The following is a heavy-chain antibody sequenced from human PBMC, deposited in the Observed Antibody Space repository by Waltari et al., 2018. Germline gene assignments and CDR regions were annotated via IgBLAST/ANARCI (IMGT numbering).Heavy chain of an antibody. Sequence: EVQLVESGGGLVQPGGSLRLSCAASGFTFISHRMHWVRQAPGKGWVWVSRMNSDGSSTSYADSVKGRFTISRDNAKNTLYLQMNSLRAEDTAVYYCARSLRAAAKDWGQGTLVTVSS. CDR3: ARSLRAAAKD. CDR1: GFTFISHR. CDR2: MNSDGSST. J-gene: IGHJ4*02. D-gene: IGHD6-13*01. V-gene: IGHV3-74*01.